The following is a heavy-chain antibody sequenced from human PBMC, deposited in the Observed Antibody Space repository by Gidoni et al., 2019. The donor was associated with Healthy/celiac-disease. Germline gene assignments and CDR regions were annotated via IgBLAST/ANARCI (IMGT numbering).Heavy chain of an antibody. Sequence: EVQLVQSGAEVKKPGESLKISCKGSGYRFTSYWLGWVRQMPGKGLEWMGIIYPGDSDTRYSPSVQGQVTISADKSISTAYLQWSSLKASDTAMYYCARQPGYSGYDSGGGYWGQGTLVTVSS. D-gene: IGHD5-12*01. CDR2: IYPGDSDT. CDR3: ARQPGYSGYDSGGGY. V-gene: IGHV5-51*01. J-gene: IGHJ4*02. CDR1: GYRFTSYW.